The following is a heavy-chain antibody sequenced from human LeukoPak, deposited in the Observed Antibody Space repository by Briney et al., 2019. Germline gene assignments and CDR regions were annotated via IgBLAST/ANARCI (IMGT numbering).Heavy chain of an antibody. J-gene: IGHJ6*02. D-gene: IGHD2-15*01. CDR2: ISGSGGST. CDR1: GFTFSSYA. Sequence: GGSLRLSCAASGFTFSSYAMSWVRQAPGKGLEWVSAISGSGGSTYYADSVKGRFTISRDNSKNTLYLQVNSLRAEDTAVYYCAKYRSPVLYCSGGSCYGYGMDVWGQGTTVTVSS. CDR3: AKYRSPVLYCSGGSCYGYGMDV. V-gene: IGHV3-23*01.